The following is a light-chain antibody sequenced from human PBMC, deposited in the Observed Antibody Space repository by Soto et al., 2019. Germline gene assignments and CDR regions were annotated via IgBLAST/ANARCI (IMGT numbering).Light chain of an antibody. V-gene: IGLV2-14*01. CDR1: GSDIGDYNY. J-gene: IGLJ3*02. CDR2: DVS. Sequence: QSVLTQPASVSGSPGQSITISCTGTGSDIGDYNYVSWYQQYPGKVPKLVIYDVSHRPSGVSNRFSGSKSGNTASLTISGLQAEDEADYYCSSSTTTTSLVVFGGGTKLTVL. CDR3: SSSTTTTSLVV.